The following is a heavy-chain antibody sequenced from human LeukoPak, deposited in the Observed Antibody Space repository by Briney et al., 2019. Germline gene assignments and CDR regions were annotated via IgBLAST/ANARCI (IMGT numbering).Heavy chain of an antibody. V-gene: IGHV1-24*01. CDR1: GYTLTQLS. D-gene: IGHD3-10*01. J-gene: IGHJ3*02. Sequence: ASGKVSCKVSGYTLTQLSMHWVRQAPGKGREWMGGFDPEDGETIYAQKFQGRVTMTEDTSTDTAYMELSSLRSEDTAVYYCATGVRGVIILGAFDIWGQGTMVTVSS. CDR2: FDPEDGET. CDR3: ATGVRGVIILGAFDI.